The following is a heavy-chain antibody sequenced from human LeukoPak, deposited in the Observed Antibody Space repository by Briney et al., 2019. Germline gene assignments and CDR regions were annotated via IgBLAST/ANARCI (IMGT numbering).Heavy chain of an antibody. J-gene: IGHJ4*02. CDR2: INHSGST. V-gene: IGHV4-34*01. CDR1: GGSFSGYY. CDR3: ARGGGGSRFDY. D-gene: IGHD2-15*01. Sequence: SETLSLTCAVYGGSFSGYYWSWIRQPPGKGPEWIGEINHSGSTNYNPSLKSRVTISVDTSKNQFSVKLSSVTAADTAVFYCARGGGGSRFDYWGQGTLVTVSS.